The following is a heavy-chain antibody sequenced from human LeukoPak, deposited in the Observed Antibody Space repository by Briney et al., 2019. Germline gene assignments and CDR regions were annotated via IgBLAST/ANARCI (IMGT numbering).Heavy chain of an antibody. Sequence: ASVKVSCKASGGTFSSYAISWVRRAPGQGLEWMGGIIPIFGTANYAQKFQGRVTITTDESTSTAYMELSSLRSEDTAVYYCARDAETENYDFWSGYRYNWFDPWGQGTLVTVSS. CDR2: IIPIFGTA. CDR1: GGTFSSYA. V-gene: IGHV1-69*05. CDR3: ARDAETENYDFWSGYRYNWFDP. D-gene: IGHD3-3*01. J-gene: IGHJ5*02.